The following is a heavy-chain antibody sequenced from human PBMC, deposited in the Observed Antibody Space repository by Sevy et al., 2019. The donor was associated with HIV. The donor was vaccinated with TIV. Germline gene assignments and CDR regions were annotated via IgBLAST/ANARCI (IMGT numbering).Heavy chain of an antibody. J-gene: IGHJ4*02. D-gene: IGHD3-22*01. CDR2: ISGSGTRT. V-gene: IGHV3-23*01. CDR1: GFSFDSYG. Sequence: GGSLRLSCAVSGFSFDSYGMTWVRQAPGKGLEWVSGISGSGTRTYYADSVKGRFSISRDNSKNRLYLQMNSLRAEDTAVYYCAKVIGEGSYYDSSGYYYGGYFDYWGQGTLVTVSS. CDR3: AKVIGEGSYYDSSGYYYGGYFDY.